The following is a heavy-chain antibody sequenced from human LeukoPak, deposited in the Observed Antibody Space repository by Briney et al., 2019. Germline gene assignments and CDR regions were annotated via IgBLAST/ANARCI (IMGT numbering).Heavy chain of an antibody. J-gene: IGHJ6*03. Sequence: GASVKVSCKVSGYTLTELSMHWVRQAPGKGLEWMGGFDPEDGETIYAQKFQGRVTMTEDTSTDTAYMELSSLRSEDTAVYYCATDHPCSSTSCSHRLKWDRADYYYYMDVWGKGTTVTVSS. CDR3: ATDHPCSSTSCSHRLKWDRADYYYYMDV. D-gene: IGHD2-2*01. CDR2: FDPEDGET. V-gene: IGHV1-24*01. CDR1: GYTLTELS.